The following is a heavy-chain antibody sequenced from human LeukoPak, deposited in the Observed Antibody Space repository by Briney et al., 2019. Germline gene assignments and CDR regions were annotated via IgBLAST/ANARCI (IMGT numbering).Heavy chain of an antibody. Sequence: PSETLSLTCTVSGGSISSYYWSWIRQPPGKGLEWIGYIYHSGSTNYNPSLKSRVTISVDKSKNQFSLKLSSVTAADTAVYYCARGPGAKGYWGQGTLVTVSS. CDR2: IYHSGST. CDR1: GGSISSYY. V-gene: IGHV4-59*12. D-gene: IGHD1-26*01. J-gene: IGHJ4*02. CDR3: ARGPGAKGY.